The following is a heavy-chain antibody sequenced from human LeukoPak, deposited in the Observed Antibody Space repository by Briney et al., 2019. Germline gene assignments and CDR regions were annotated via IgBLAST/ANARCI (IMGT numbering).Heavy chain of an antibody. V-gene: IGHV3-23*01. J-gene: IGHJ4*01. Sequence: GSLRLSCAASGFTFTSHAMSWVRQAPGKGLEWVSIISGSGDSTYYADSVKGRFTISRDNSKNTLYLQMNSLRADDTAVYYCAKESGYDVDFDYWGQEPWSPSPQ. D-gene: IGHD5-12*01. CDR2: ISGSGDST. CDR3: AKESGYDVDFDY. CDR1: GFTFTSHA.